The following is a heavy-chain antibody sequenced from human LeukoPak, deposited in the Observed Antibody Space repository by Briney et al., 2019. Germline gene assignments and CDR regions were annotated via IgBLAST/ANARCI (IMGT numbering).Heavy chain of an antibody. CDR2: INTNTGSP. V-gene: IGHV7-4-1*02. D-gene: IGHD4-17*01. CDR3: ARTTVNYYYGMDV. Sequence: ASVKVSCKASGYTFSTYPMNWVRQAPGQGLEWMGWINTNTGSPTYAQGLTGRFVFSLDTSVSTAYLQISSLKAEDTAVYYCARTTVNYYYGMDVWGQGTTVTVSS. J-gene: IGHJ6*02. CDR1: GYTFSTYP.